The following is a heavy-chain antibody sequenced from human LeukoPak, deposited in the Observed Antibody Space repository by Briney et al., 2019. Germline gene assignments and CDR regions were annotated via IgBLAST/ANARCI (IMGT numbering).Heavy chain of an antibody. CDR3: AKAYYYDSSGYEGDAFDI. CDR2: ISSSGRTI. D-gene: IGHD3-22*01. CDR1: GFTFSDYY. Sequence: KPGGSLRLSCAASGFTFSDYYMNWIRRAPGKGLEWVSYISSSGRTIYYADSVKGRFTISRDNSKNTLYLQMNSLRAEDTAVYYCAKAYYYDSSGYEGDAFDIWGQGTMVTVSS. V-gene: IGHV3-11*04. J-gene: IGHJ3*02.